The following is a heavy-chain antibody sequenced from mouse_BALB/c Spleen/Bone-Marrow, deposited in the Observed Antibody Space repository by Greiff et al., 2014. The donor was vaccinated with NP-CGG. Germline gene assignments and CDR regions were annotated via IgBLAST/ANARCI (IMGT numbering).Heavy chain of an antibody. CDR3: ARSLLRRDALDY. Sequence: VQLKLSGPELEKPGASVRISCKASGYSFTGYNINWVRQSNGKSLEWIGYIDPYSGGTSYYQRFKDRATLTVDKSSSTAYMQLKSLTSEDSAVYYCARSLLRRDALDYWGQGTSVTVSS. J-gene: IGHJ4*01. V-gene: IGHV1S135*01. CDR2: IDPYSGGT. CDR1: GYSFTGYN. D-gene: IGHD2-12*01.